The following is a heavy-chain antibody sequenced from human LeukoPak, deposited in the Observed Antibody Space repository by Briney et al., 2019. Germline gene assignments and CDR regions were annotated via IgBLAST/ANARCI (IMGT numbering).Heavy chain of an antibody. J-gene: IGHJ4*02. CDR1: GGSISSYY. D-gene: IGHD2-21*02. Sequence: SETLSLTCTVSGGSISSYYWSWIRQPPGKGLEWIGYIYHSGSTYYNPSLKSRVTISVDRSKNQFSLKLSSVTAADTAVYYCARVAVTDIDYWGQGTLVTVSS. V-gene: IGHV4-59*12. CDR2: IYHSGST. CDR3: ARVAVTDIDY.